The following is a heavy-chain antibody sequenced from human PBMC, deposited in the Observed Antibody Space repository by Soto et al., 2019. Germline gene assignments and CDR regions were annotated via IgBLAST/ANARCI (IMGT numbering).Heavy chain of an antibody. Sequence: PSETLSLTCTVSGGSISSYYWSWIRQPAGKGLEWIGRIYTSGSTNYNPSLKSRVTMSVDTSKNQFSLKLSSVTAADTAVYYCAGTYYYGSGSYSDYWGQGTLVTVS. CDR2: IYTSGST. CDR3: AGTYYYGSGSYSDY. CDR1: GGSISSYY. V-gene: IGHV4-4*07. J-gene: IGHJ4*02. D-gene: IGHD3-10*01.